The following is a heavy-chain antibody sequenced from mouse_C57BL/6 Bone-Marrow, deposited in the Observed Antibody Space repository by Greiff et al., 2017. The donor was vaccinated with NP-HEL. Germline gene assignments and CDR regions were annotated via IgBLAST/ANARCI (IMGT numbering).Heavy chain of an antibody. CDR3: GSGYYDYDGAY. CDR2: IRSKSNNYAT. Sequence: EVQGVESGGGLVQPKGSLKLSCAASGFSFNTYAMNWVRQAPGKGLEWVARIRSKSNNYATYYADSVKDRFTISRDDSESMLYLQMNNLKTEDTAVYYCGSGYYDYDGAYWGQGTLVTVSA. J-gene: IGHJ3*01. V-gene: IGHV10-1*01. CDR1: GFSFNTYA. D-gene: IGHD2-4*01.